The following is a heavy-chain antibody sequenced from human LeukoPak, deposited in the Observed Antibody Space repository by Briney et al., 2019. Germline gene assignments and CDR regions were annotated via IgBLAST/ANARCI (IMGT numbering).Heavy chain of an antibody. Sequence: ASVKVSCKASGYTFTDSYIFWVRQAPGQGLEWVGIINPDGGGTSYAQKFQGRVTLTRDMSTSTVYMDLSSLISEDTAMYYCARGPNTSGYHLRYWGQGSLVTVSS. D-gene: IGHD3-22*01. CDR2: INPDGGGT. CDR1: GYTFTDSY. CDR3: ARGPNTSGYHLRY. J-gene: IGHJ4*02. V-gene: IGHV1-46*01.